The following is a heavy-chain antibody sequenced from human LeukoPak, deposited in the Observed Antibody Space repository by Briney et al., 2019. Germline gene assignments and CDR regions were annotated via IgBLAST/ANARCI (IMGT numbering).Heavy chain of an antibody. CDR2: TYYTGSA. V-gene: IGHV4-39*02. J-gene: IGHJ4*02. CDR1: GGSITSGSYH. CDR3: ARDRDGYAYSFDY. Sequence: SETLSLTCTVSGGSITSGSYHWGWIRQSPGRGLEWIGNTYYTGSAYYRPSLQSRVSISVDTSKKEFSLKLTSVTAADTAVYYCARDRDGYAYSFDYWGQGTLVTVSS. D-gene: IGHD5-24*01.